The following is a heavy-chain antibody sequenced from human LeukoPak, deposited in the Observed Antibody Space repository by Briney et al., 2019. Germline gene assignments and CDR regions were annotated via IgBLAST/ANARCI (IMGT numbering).Heavy chain of an antibody. D-gene: IGHD6-13*01. Sequence: SETLSLTCTVSGGSISSSSYYWGWIRQPPGKGLEWIGSIYYSGSTYYNPSLKSRVTISVDTSKNQFSLKLSSVTAADTAVYYCASRPIAAGGWFDPWGQGTLVTVSS. CDR1: GGSISSSSYY. CDR2: IYYSGST. V-gene: IGHV4-39*01. CDR3: ASRPIAAGGWFDP. J-gene: IGHJ5*02.